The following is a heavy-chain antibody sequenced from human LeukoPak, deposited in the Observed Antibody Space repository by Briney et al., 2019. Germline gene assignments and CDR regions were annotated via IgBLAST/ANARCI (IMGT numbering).Heavy chain of an antibody. V-gene: IGHV1-2*02. D-gene: IGHD3-10*01. J-gene: IGHJ4*02. CDR1: GYTFTGYY. CDR3: ASGPYYASGRRGYYFDY. Sequence: GASVKVSCKASGYTFTGYYMRWVRQAPGQGLEWMGWINPNSGGTNYAQKFQGRVTMTRNTSISTAYMALTTHRSDNTAVYYCASGPYYASGRRGYYFDYWGQGTLVTVSS. CDR2: INPNSGGT.